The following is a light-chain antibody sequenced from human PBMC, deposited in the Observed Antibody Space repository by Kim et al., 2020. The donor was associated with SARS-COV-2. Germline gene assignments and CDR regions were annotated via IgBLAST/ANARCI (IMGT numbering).Light chain of an antibody. CDR1: SSDVGGYNY. CDR2: DVS. Sequence: GQSITISCTGTSSDVGGYNYVSWYQQHPGKAPKLMIYDVSNRPSGVSNRFSGSKSGNTASLTISGLQAEDEADYYCSSYTSSSSLVFGTGTKVTVL. J-gene: IGLJ1*01. V-gene: IGLV2-14*03. CDR3: SSYTSSSSLV.